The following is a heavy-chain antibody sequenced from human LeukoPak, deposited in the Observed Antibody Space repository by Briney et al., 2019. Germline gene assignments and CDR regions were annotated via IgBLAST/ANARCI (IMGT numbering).Heavy chain of an antibody. CDR3: VTLGIAAAGTDY. J-gene: IGHJ4*02. CDR1: GFTFSSYG. CDR2: ISYDGSNK. V-gene: IGHV3-30*03. D-gene: IGHD6-13*01. Sequence: PGGSLRLSCAASGFTFSSYGMHWVRQAPGKGLEWVAVISYDGSNKYYADSVKGRFTISRDNSKNTLYLQMNSLRAEDTAVYYCVTLGIAAAGTDYWGQGTLVTVSS.